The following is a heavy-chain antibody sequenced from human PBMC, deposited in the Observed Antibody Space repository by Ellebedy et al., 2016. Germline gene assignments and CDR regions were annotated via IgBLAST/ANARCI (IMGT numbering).Heavy chain of an antibody. CDR1: GFTFSSYA. D-gene: IGHD2-2*01. Sequence: GGSLRLSCAASGFTFSSYAMNWVRQAPGKGLEWVSVISTRGDSTHYADSVKGRFTMSRDNSKNTLFLQMNSRRAEDTAVYYCAKDGGLGRFCISTSCYSNAFDIWGQGTMVTVSS. J-gene: IGHJ3*02. V-gene: IGHV3-23*01. CDR2: ISTRGDST. CDR3: AKDGGLGRFCISTSCYSNAFDI.